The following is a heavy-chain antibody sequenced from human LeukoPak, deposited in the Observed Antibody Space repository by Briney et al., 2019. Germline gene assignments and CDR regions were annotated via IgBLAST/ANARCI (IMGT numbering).Heavy chain of an antibody. J-gene: IGHJ4*02. CDR2: INPNTGNP. Sequence: ASVKVSCKAPGYTFTRYAMNWVRQAPGQGLEWMGWINPNTGNPTYAQGFTGRFVFSLDTSVSTAYLQISSLKAEDTAVYYCARAYQPLGELSLPDYWGQGTLVTVSS. D-gene: IGHD3-16*02. CDR1: GYTFTRYA. V-gene: IGHV7-4-1*02. CDR3: ARAYQPLGELSLPDY.